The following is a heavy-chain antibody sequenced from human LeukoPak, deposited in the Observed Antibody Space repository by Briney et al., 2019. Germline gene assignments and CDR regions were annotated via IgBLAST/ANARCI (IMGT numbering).Heavy chain of an antibody. CDR1: GGSFSGYY. CDR3: ARAIPYYDFWSGRGGYYGMDV. D-gene: IGHD3-3*01. Sequence: PSETLSLTCAVYGGSFSGYYWSWIRQPPGKGLEWIGEINHSGSTNYNPSLKSRVTISVDTSKNQFSLKLSSVTAADTAVYYCARAIPYYDFWSGRGGYYGMDVWGQGTTVTVSS. J-gene: IGHJ6*02. V-gene: IGHV4-34*01. CDR2: INHSGST.